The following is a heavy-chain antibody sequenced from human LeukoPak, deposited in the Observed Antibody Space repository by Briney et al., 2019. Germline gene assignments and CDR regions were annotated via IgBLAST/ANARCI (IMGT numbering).Heavy chain of an antibody. CDR1: GDSIRTYY. D-gene: IGHD4-11*01. CDR2: INYSGST. J-gene: IGHJ6*03. CDR3: ARALKIGRLGYFYYYLEV. V-gene: IGHV4-59*01. Sequence: PSETLSLTCTVSGDSIRTYYWSWIRQPPGKGLEWIGSINYSGSTSYNPSLKSRVTISVDTSKNQFSLKLSSVTAADTAVYHCARALKIGRLGYFYYYLEVWGKGTTVTVSS.